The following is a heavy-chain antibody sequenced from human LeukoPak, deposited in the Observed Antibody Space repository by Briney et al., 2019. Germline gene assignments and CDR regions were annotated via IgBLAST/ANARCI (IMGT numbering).Heavy chain of an antibody. CDR3: ARGRPEYLITSLDDY. J-gene: IGHJ4*02. CDR2: IRYDGSNK. Sequence: GGSLRLSCAASGFTFSSYGMHWVRQAPGKGLEWVAFIRYDGSNKYYADSVKGRFTISRDNSKNTLYLQMNSLRTEDTAVYYCARGRPEYLITSLDDYWGQGTLVTVSS. V-gene: IGHV3-30*02. D-gene: IGHD3-16*01. CDR1: GFTFSSYG.